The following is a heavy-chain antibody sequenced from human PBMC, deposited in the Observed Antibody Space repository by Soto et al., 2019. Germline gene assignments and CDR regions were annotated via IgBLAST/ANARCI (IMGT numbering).Heavy chain of an antibody. J-gene: IGHJ6*02. CDR3: ARAGYSGYDWRSSSWFSNGMDL. CDR1: GFTFSSYW. CDR2: INSDGSST. Sequence: PGGSLRLSCAASGFTFSSYWMHWVRQAPGKGLVWVSRINSDGSSTSYADSVKGRFTISRDNAKNTLYLQMNSLRAEDTAVYYCARAGYSGYDWRSSSWFSNGMDLWGQGTTVTVSS. D-gene: IGHD5-12*01. V-gene: IGHV3-74*01.